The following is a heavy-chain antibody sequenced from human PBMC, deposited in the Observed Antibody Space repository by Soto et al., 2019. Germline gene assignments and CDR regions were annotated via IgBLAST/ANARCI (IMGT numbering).Heavy chain of an antibody. Sequence: GGSLRLSCAASGFTFDDYAMHWVRQAPGKGLEWVSGISWNSGSIGYADSVKGRFTISRDNAKNSLYLQMNSLRAADTALYYCAKDRRGAAAGTSSIDYWGQGTLVTVSS. J-gene: IGHJ4*02. CDR2: ISWNSGSI. D-gene: IGHD6-13*01. CDR1: GFTFDDYA. V-gene: IGHV3-9*01. CDR3: AKDRRGAAAGTSSIDY.